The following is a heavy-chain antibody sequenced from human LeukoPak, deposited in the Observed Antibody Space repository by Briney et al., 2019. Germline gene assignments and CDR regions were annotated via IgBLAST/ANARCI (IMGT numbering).Heavy chain of an antibody. D-gene: IGHD6-19*01. J-gene: IGHJ6*03. V-gene: IGHV1-2*02. Sequence: GASAKVSCKASGYTFTGYYMHWVRQAPGQGLEWMGWINPNSGGTNYAQKFQDRVTMSRDTSISTAYMELSRLRSDDTAVYYCARSGIAVAPRPYYYYYMDVWGKGTTVTISS. CDR3: ARSGIAVAPRPYYYYYMDV. CDR1: GYTFTGYY. CDR2: INPNSGGT.